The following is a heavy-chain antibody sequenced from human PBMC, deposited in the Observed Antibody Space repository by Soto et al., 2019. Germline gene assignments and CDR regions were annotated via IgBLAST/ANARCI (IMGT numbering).Heavy chain of an antibody. CDR3: AKGYCTSGSCLYSYGLED. J-gene: IGHJ6*02. D-gene: IGHD2-15*01. V-gene: IGHV3-30-3*01. CDR2: ISYDESNK. Sequence: QLVQSGGGVVQPGTSLRLYCVASGLTFNSYAMHWVRQAPGKGLEWVAVISYDESNKYYTDSVRGRISISRDNSKNTWFLQMNSLRTDDTAVYYCAKGYCTSGSCLYSYGLEDWGQGTTVSVSS. CDR1: GLTFNSYA.